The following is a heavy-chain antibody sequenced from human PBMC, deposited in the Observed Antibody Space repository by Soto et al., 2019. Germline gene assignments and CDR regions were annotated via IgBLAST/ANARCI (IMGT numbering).Heavy chain of an antibody. CDR2: LYSSGRT. V-gene: IGHV3-53*01. J-gene: IGHJ2*01. Sequence: GGSLRLSCAASGLILINNYMSWVRQAPGKGLEWVSILYSSGRTYYADSVEGRFTISRDNSTDTLYLHMNSLRADDTAVYYCARHLGQYNYDSSGYRYVGYFDLWGRGTLVTVSS. CDR1: GLILINNY. CDR3: ARHLGQYNYDSSGYRYVGYFDL. D-gene: IGHD3-22*01.